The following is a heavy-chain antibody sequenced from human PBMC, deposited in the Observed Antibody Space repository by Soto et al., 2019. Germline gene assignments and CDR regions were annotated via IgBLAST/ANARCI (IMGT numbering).Heavy chain of an antibody. CDR1: GFTFSNYW. D-gene: IGHD3-10*01. Sequence: EVQLVESGGGLVQPGGSLRLSCAASGFTFSNYWMHWVHQAPGKGLVWVSRIKSDGSSISYADSVKGRFTISRDNARNTLYLQMNSLRAEDTAVYYCARGGFSGSGSYIQGDYWGQGTLVTVSS. J-gene: IGHJ4*02. V-gene: IGHV3-74*01. CDR3: ARGGFSGSGSYIQGDY. CDR2: IKSDGSSI.